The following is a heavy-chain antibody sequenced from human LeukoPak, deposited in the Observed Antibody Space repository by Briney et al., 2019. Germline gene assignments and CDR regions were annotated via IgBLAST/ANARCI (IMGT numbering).Heavy chain of an antibody. J-gene: IGHJ4*02. CDR1: GFTFSSYG. Sequence: KPGGSLRLSCAASGFTFSSYGMHWVRQAPGKGLEWVAFIRYDGSNKYYADSVKGRFTISRDNSKNTLYLQMNSLRAEDTAVYYCAKNSPSSSITMIVVVTYFDYWGQGTLVTVSS. CDR3: AKNSPSSSITMIVVVTYFDY. D-gene: IGHD3-22*01. V-gene: IGHV3-30*02. CDR2: IRYDGSNK.